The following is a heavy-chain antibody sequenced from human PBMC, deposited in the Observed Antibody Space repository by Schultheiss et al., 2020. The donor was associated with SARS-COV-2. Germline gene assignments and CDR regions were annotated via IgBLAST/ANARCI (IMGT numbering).Heavy chain of an antibody. CDR3: ARPYYDFWSGYLEYFQH. D-gene: IGHD3-3*01. J-gene: IGHJ1*01. CDR2: IKQDGSEK. V-gene: IGHV3-7*01. Sequence: GGSLRLSCAASGFTFSSYWMSWVRQAPGKGLEWVANIKQDGSEKYYVDSVKGRFTISRDNAKNSLYLQMNSLRAEDTAVYYCARPYYDFWSGYLEYFQHWGQGTLVTVSS. CDR1: GFTFSSYW.